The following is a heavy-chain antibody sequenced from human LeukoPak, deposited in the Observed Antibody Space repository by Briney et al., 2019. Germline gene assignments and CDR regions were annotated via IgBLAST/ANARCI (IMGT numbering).Heavy chain of an antibody. CDR1: GVSLSSSNSY. V-gene: IGHV4-39*01. CDR2: IYYTGNT. J-gene: IGHJ4*02. Sequence: SETLSLTCTVSGVSLSSSNSYWGWIRQPPGKGLGWIGSIYYTGNTYYNASLKSRVTISIDTSKNQISLRLTSVTATDTAMYYCARQTGSGLFTLPGGQGTLVTVSS. CDR3: ARQTGSGLFTLP. D-gene: IGHD3/OR15-3a*01.